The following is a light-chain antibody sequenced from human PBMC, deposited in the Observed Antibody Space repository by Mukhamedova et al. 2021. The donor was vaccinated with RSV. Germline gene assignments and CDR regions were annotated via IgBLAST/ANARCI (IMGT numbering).Light chain of an antibody. V-gene: IGKV3-15*01. CDR1: SVSSN. Sequence: SVSSNLAWYQQKPGQAPRLLIYDVSFRATAIPARFSGSGSGTEFTLTISSLQPEDFATYFCLQYSTYPITFGQGTRLEI. J-gene: IGKJ5*01. CDR3: LQYSTYPIT. CDR2: DVS.